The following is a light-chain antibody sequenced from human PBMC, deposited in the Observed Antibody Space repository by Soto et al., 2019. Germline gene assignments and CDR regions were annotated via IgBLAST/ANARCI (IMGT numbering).Light chain of an antibody. J-gene: IGKJ1*01. V-gene: IGKV2-28*01. Sequence: DIVMTQSPLSLPVTPGEPASFSCRSSQSLLHSNGYNYLDWYLQKPGQSPQLLIYLGCNLASGVHDRFSGSGSGTDFTLKISRVEAEDVGVYYCMQALQTPWTFGQGTKVEIK. CDR3: MQALQTPWT. CDR1: QSLLHSNGYNY. CDR2: LGC.